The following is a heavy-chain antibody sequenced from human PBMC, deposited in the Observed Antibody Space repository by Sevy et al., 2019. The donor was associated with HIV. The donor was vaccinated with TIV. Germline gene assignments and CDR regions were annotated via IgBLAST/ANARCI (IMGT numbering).Heavy chain of an antibody. CDR3: AREDNGSGDV. Sequence: GGSQRLSCAASGFSFTSSWMNWVRQAPGKGLEWVANINHDGSARSYVDSVKGRFTISRDNARNSLYLQMNSLRAEDTAVYYCAREDNGSGDVWGKGTTVTVSS. D-gene: IGHD1-1*01. CDR1: GFSFTSSW. V-gene: IGHV3-7*01. J-gene: IGHJ6*04. CDR2: INHDGSAR.